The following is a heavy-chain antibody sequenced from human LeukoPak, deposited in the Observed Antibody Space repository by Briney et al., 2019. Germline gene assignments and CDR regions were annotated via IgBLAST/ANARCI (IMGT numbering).Heavy chain of an antibody. V-gene: IGHV4-38-2*02. CDR3: TSVYDSSGYYYEDF. CDR2: IYHNGTT. D-gene: IGHD3-22*01. CDR1: GYSIRNDYF. Sequence: SETLSLTCTVSGYSIRNDYFWGWIRQPPGKGLEWIGSIYHNGTTYYNPSLNSRITISVDRSKNQFSLKLTSVTAADTALYYCTSVYDSSGYYYEDFWGQGTLVTVSS. J-gene: IGHJ4*02.